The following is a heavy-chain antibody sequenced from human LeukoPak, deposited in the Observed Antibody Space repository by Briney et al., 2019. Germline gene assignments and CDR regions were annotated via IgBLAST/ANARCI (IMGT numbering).Heavy chain of an antibody. V-gene: IGHV4-34*01. J-gene: IGHJ6*03. CDR3: ARQGSGSYWSYYYYYYMDV. D-gene: IGHD3-10*01. CDR2: INHSGST. Sequence: PSETLSLTCAVYGGSFSGYYWSWIRQPPGKGLEWIGEINHSGSTNYNPSLKSRVTISVDTSKNQFSLKLSSVTAADTAVYYCARQGSGSYWSYYYYYYMDVWGKGTTVTISS. CDR1: GGSFSGYY.